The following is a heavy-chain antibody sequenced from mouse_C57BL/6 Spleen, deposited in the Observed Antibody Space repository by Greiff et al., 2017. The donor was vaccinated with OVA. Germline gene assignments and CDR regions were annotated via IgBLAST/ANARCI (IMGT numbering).Heavy chain of an antibody. J-gene: IGHJ2*01. Sequence: QVQLQQPGAELVRPGTSVKLSCKASGYTFTSYWMHWVKQRPGQGLEWIGVIDPSDSYTNYNQKFKGKATLTVDTSSSTAYMQLSSLTSADSAVYYCARRSSSGYMYYFDYWGQGTTLTVSS. CDR3: ARRSSSGYMYYFDY. CDR2: IDPSDSYT. D-gene: IGHD3-2*02. V-gene: IGHV1-59*01. CDR1: GYTFTSYW.